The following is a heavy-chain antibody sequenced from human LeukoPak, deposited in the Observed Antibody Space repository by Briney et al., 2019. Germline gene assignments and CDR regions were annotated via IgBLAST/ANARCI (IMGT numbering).Heavy chain of an antibody. D-gene: IGHD4-11*01. V-gene: IGHV1-18*01. CDR3: ARRRRPAEYYSDYGWYFDL. J-gene: IGHJ2*01. CDR1: GYTFVNYG. Sequence: ASLKVSCKASGYTFVNYGISWVRQAPGQGLEWMGWISAYNGKTIYSQKLQGRVTMTTDTSTSTAYMELRSLRSDDTAVYYCARRRRPAEYYSDYGWYFDLWGRGTLVTVSS. CDR2: ISAYNGKT.